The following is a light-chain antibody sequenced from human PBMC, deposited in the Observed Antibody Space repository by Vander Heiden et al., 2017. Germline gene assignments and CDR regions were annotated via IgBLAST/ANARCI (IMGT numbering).Light chain of an antibody. Sequence: QSVLTQPPPASAAPGPKSTIACTGASSNIGSTYVSWYQQLPGTAPKLLIYDNNKRPSGIPDRFSGSKSGTSATLGITGVQTGDEADYYCGTWDTSLSVVVFGGGTKLTVL. V-gene: IGLV1-51*01. J-gene: IGLJ2*01. CDR2: DNN. CDR1: SSNIGSTY. CDR3: GTWDTSLSVVV.